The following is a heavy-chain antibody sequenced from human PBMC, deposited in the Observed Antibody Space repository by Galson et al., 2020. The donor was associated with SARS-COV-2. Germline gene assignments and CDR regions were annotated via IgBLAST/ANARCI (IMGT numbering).Heavy chain of an antibody. V-gene: IGHV3-9*01. J-gene: IGHJ4*01. D-gene: IGHD3-22*01. CDR3: AKVYYYDSSATGFDY. CDR1: GFTFDDYA. Sequence: GGSLRLSCAASGFTFDDYAMHWVRQAPGKGLEWVSGISWNSGSIGYADSVKGRFTISRDNAKNSLYLQMNSLRAEDTALYYCAKVYYYDSSATGFDYWGHGTLVTVSS. CDR2: ISWNSGSI.